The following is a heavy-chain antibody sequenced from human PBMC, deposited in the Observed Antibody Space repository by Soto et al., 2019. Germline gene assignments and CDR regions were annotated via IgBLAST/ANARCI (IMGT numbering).Heavy chain of an antibody. Sequence: QVQLVQSGAEVKKPGASVRVSCKASGYTFTSYAMHWVRQAPGQRLEWMGWINAGNGNTKYSQKFQGRVTITRDTSASTAYMELSSLRSEDTAVYYCAVPARGSLWFGHQGLDYWGQGTLVTVSS. CDR1: GYTFTSYA. CDR3: AVPARGSLWFGHQGLDY. J-gene: IGHJ4*02. V-gene: IGHV1-3*01. CDR2: INAGNGNT. D-gene: IGHD3-10*01.